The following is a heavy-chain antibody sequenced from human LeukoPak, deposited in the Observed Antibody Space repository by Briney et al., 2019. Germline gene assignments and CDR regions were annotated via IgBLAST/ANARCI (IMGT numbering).Heavy chain of an antibody. CDR2: IYYSGST. V-gene: IGHV4-30-4*08. CDR3: ARSRDSSGYYYLI. D-gene: IGHD3-22*01. Sequence: SETLSLTCTVSGGSISSGDYYWSWIRQPPGKGLEWIGYIYYSGSTYYNPSLKSRVTISVDTSKNQFSLKLSSVTAADTAVYYCARSRDSSGYYYLIWGQGTLVTVSS. J-gene: IGHJ4*02. CDR1: GGSISSGDYY.